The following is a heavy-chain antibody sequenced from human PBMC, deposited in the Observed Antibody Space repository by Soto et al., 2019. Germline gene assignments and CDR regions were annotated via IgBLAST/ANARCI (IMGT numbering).Heavy chain of an antibody. J-gene: IGHJ3*02. V-gene: IGHV1-18*01. D-gene: IGHD1-1*01. Sequence: ASVKVSCKASGYTFTSYGISWVRQAPGQGLEWMGWISAYNGNTNYAQKFQGRVTMTTDTSTSTAYMEMSSLRSEDTAVFYCARDPMTGTFHFDAFDIWGQGTMVTVSS. CDR3: ARDPMTGTFHFDAFDI. CDR1: GYTFTSYG. CDR2: ISAYNGNT.